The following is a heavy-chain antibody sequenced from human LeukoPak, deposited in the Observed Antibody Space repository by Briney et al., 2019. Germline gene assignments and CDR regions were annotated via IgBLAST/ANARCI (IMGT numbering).Heavy chain of an antibody. CDR3: AGAPARGGPFYYYYMDV. CDR1: GYTFTNYY. J-gene: IGHJ6*03. Sequence: ASVKVSCKASGYTFTNYYVHWVRQAPGQGLEWMGIINPRGGSTSNAQKFQGRVTMTRDTSTSTVYMELSSLRSEDTAVYYCAGAPARGGPFYYYYMDVWGKGTTVTISS. CDR2: INPRGGST. V-gene: IGHV1-46*01.